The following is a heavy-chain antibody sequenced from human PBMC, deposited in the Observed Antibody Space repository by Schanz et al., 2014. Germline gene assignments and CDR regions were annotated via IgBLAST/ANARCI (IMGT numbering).Heavy chain of an antibody. J-gene: IGHJ3*01. D-gene: IGHD3-10*01. Sequence: QVQLLQSGSEVKKPGASVKVSCALSGYTVSALPMHWVRQAPGQGLEWLGGFDVEDGETIYAQKFQGRVTMTEDTSTETAYMELSGLRSGDTAVYYCATNSPFRMVRGSNAFDAWGQGTMVTVSS. V-gene: IGHV1-24*01. CDR1: GYTVSALP. CDR2: FDVEDGET. CDR3: ATNSPFRMVRGSNAFDA.